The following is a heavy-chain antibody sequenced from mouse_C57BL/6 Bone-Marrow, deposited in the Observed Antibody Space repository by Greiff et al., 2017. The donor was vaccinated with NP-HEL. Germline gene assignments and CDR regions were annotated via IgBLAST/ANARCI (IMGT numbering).Heavy chain of an antibody. V-gene: IGHV10-1*01. Sequence: EVMLVESGGGLVQPKGSLKLSCAASGFSFNTYAMNWVRQAPGKGLEWVARIRSKSNNYATYYADSVKDRFTISRDDSESMLYLQMNNLKTEDTAMYYCVRQKGTFYYAMDYWGQGTSVTVSS. J-gene: IGHJ4*01. CDR2: IRSKSNNYAT. CDR1: GFSFNTYA. CDR3: VRQKGTFYYAMDY.